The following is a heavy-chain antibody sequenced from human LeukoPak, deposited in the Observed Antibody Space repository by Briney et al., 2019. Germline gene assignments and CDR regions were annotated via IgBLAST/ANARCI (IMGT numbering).Heavy chain of an antibody. J-gene: IGHJ6*03. Sequence: PSETLSLTCTVSGGSISSYYWSWIRQPPGKGLEWIGYIYYSGSTNYNPSLKSRVTISVDTSKNQFSLKLSSVTAADTAVYYCARCVTTDYYYYMDVWGKGTPVTVSS. CDR3: ARCVTTDYYYYMDV. D-gene: IGHD4-11*01. V-gene: IGHV4-59*01. CDR1: GGSISSYY. CDR2: IYYSGST.